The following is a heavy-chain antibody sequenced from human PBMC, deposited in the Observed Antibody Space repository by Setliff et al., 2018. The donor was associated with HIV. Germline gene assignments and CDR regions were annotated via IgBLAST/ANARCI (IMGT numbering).Heavy chain of an antibody. D-gene: IGHD2-21*02. Sequence: SVKVSCKASGDSFSNYAVNWVRQAPGQGLEWMGGIIPMFDTANYAERFHGRVTMTADESTSTVYMELSRLRPEDTAVYYCARDLGGDDSRYWYFDVWGRGTLVTVSS. V-gene: IGHV1-69*13. CDR3: ARDLGGDDSRYWYFDV. J-gene: IGHJ2*01. CDR1: GDSFSNYA. CDR2: IIPMFDTA.